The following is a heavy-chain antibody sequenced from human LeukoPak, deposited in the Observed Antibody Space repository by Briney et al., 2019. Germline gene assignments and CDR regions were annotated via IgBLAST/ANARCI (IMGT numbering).Heavy chain of an antibody. CDR1: GYTFTTYG. D-gene: IGHD3-22*01. CDR3: ARDPKDSSGYWHGLDDY. CDR2: ISAYNGNT. Sequence: ASVKISCTASGYTFTTYGISCVRQAPGQGLEWMGGISAYNGNTNYAQKLQSRVTMTTDTSTSTAYMELRSMRSDDTAVYYCARDPKDSSGYWHGLDDYWGQGTMVTVAS. J-gene: IGHJ4*02. V-gene: IGHV1-18*01.